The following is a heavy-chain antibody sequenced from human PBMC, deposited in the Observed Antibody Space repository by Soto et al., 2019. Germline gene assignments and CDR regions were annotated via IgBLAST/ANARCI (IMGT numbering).Heavy chain of an antibody. CDR3: AGFHYYYGMDV. Sequence: SETLSLTCTVSGGSISSYYWSWIRQPPGKGLEWIGYIYYSGSTNYNPSLKSRVTISVDTSKNQFSLKLSSVTAADTAVYYCAGFHYYYGMDVWGQGTTVTVSS. CDR1: GGSISSYY. V-gene: IGHV4-59*01. J-gene: IGHJ6*02. CDR2: IYYSGST.